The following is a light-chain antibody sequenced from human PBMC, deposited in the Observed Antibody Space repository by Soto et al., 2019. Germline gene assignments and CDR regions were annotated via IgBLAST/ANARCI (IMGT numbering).Light chain of an antibody. Sequence: EIVLTQSPATLSLSPGERATFACRASQSVRNTDLAWYQRKVGQAPRLLIYGASRRATGIPDRFSGSGSGTDFILTISRLEPEDFAMYYCQQYGSSPRFTFGPGTKVDIK. J-gene: IGKJ3*01. CDR3: QQYGSSPRFT. CDR2: GAS. V-gene: IGKV3-20*01. CDR1: QSVRNTD.